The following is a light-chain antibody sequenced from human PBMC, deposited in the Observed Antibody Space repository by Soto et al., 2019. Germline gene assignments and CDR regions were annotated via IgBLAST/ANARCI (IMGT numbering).Light chain of an antibody. J-gene: IGLJ3*02. CDR2: GVT. V-gene: IGLV2-8*01. Sequence: QSVLTQPPCASGSPGQSVTISCTGSGSDIGGYNFVSWYQQHPGKAPKLMIYGVTERPSGVPDRFSGSKSGNTASLTVSGLQAEDEADYYCYSYAGRNIWVFGGGTKVTVL. CDR3: YSYAGRNIWV. CDR1: GSDIGGYNF.